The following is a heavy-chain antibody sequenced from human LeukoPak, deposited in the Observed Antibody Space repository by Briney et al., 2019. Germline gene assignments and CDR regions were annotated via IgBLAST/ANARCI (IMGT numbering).Heavy chain of an antibody. CDR3: AKTKGYSYGYYFDY. Sequence: GGCLRLSCAASGFTFSSYAMHWVRQSLGKGLEWVAVMSYDGFNKYYADSVKGRFTISRDNSKNTLYLQMNSLRAEDTAVYYCAKTKGYSYGYYFDYWGQGTLVTVSS. CDR2: MSYDGFNK. J-gene: IGHJ4*02. D-gene: IGHD5-18*01. CDR1: GFTFSSYA. V-gene: IGHV3-30*18.